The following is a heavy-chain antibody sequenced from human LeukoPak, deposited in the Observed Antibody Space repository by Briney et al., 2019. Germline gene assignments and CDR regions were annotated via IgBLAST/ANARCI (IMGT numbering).Heavy chain of an antibody. CDR2: INHSGST. CDR3: ARIPGRGPDAFDI. J-gene: IGHJ3*02. D-gene: IGHD1-1*01. Sequence: SETLSLTCSVSGGSISTYYWSWIRQPPGKGLEWIGEINHSGSTNYNPSLKSRVTISVDTSKNQFSLKLSSVTAADTAVYYCARIPGRGPDAFDIWGQGTMVTVSS. CDR1: GGSISTYY. V-gene: IGHV4-34*01.